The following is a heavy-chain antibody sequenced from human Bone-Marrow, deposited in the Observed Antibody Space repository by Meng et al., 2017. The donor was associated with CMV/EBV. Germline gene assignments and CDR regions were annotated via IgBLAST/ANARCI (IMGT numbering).Heavy chain of an antibody. CDR2: IYPGDSDT. CDR1: GYFFTSYW. D-gene: IGHD3-22*01. Sequence: GESLKISCKGSGYFFTSYWIGWVRQMPGQGLEWMGIIYPGDSDTRYSPTFKGQVTISADKSISTAYLQWSSLKASDTAMYYCARQEKEDLDYYDSSGYYSDYWGQGTLVTVSS. V-gene: IGHV5-51*01. J-gene: IGHJ4*02. CDR3: ARQEKEDLDYYDSSGYYSDY.